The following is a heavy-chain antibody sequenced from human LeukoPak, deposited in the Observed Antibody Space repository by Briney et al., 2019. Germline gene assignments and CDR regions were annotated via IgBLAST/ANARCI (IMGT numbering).Heavy chain of an antibody. D-gene: IGHD2-15*01. J-gene: IGHJ5*02. CDR3: AKYYIGYCSGGSCSGGFDP. CDR2: VSSSGGST. V-gene: IGHV3-23*01. CDR1: GFTFSNYA. Sequence: GGSLRLSCADSGFTFSNYAMSWVRQAPGKGLEWVSTVSSSGGSTHSADSVKGRFTISRDNSKNTLYLQMNSLRAEDTAVYYCAKYYIGYCSGGSCSGGFDPWGQGTLVTVSS.